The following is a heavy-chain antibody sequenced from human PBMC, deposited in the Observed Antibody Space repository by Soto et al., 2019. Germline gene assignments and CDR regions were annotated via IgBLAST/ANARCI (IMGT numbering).Heavy chain of an antibody. J-gene: IGHJ4*02. CDR3: AKVPVGATGRFDY. D-gene: IGHD1-26*01. V-gene: IGHV3-23*01. Sequence: GGSLRFSCAGSGFTFSNYAMSWVRQAPGKGLAWVSAISGSGGSTYYADSVKGRFTISRDNSKNTLYLQMNSLRAEDTALYYCAKVPVGATGRFDYWGQGTLVTVSS. CDR2: ISGSGGST. CDR1: GFTFSNYA.